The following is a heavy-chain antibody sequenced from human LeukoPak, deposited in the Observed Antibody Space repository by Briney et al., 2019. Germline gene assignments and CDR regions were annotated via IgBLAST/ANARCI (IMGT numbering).Heavy chain of an antibody. J-gene: IGHJ4*02. CDR2: MSYDGSVK. D-gene: IGHD3-10*01. CDR3: ARGDNIRGASKYYFDY. V-gene: IGHV3-30-3*01. CDR1: GFTFSSYV. Sequence: QAGGSLRLSCAASGFTFSSYVMNWVRQAPGKGLEWVAVMSYDGSVKYYAASVKGRFTISRDNSQNTLYLQMNSLRAEDTAVYYCARGDNIRGASKYYFDYWGQGTLVTVSS.